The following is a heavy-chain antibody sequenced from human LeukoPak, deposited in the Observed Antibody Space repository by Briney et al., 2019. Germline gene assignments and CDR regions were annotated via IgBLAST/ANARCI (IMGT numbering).Heavy chain of an antibody. Sequence: GGSLRLSCAASGFTFSSYAMDWVRQAPGKGLEWVAVISYDGSNKYYADSVKGRFTISRDNSKNTLYLQMNSLRAEDTAVYYCASTYSSRGSYFGNRWGQGTLVTVSS. CDR1: GFTFSSYA. V-gene: IGHV3-30-3*01. CDR2: ISYDGSNK. CDR3: ASTYSSRGSYFGNR. D-gene: IGHD1-26*01. J-gene: IGHJ4*02.